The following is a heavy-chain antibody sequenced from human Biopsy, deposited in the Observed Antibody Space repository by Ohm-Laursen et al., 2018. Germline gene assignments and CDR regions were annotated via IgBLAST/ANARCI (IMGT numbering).Heavy chain of an antibody. J-gene: IGHJ4*02. D-gene: IGHD4-23*01. CDR2: ISYTGYT. CDR1: GGSFTGHY. Sequence: GTLSLTCTASGGSFTGHYWSWIRQPPGKGLEWIGHISYTGYTSYNASPKSRVTISVDTSRNHFSLRLSSLTAADTAVYYCARGSNDFGGLYFPRWGQGTLLTVSS. CDR3: ARGSNDFGGLYFPR. V-gene: IGHV4-59*11.